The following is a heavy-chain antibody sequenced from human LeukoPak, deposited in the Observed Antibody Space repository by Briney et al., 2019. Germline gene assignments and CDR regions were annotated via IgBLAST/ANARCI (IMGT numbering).Heavy chain of an antibody. J-gene: IGHJ4*02. Sequence: GGSLRLSCAASGFTFSSYGMHWVRRAPGKRLEWVAVIWYDGSNKYYADSVKGRFTISRDNSKNTLYLQMNSLRAEDTAVYYCAKPSGSYKTDFDYWGQGTLVTVSS. CDR3: AKPSGSYKTDFDY. CDR2: IWYDGSNK. V-gene: IGHV3-33*06. D-gene: IGHD1-26*01. CDR1: GFTFSSYG.